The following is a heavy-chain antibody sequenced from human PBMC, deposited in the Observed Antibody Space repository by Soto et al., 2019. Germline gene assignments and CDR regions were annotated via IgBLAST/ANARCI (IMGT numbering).Heavy chain of an antibody. Sequence: ASVKVFCKASGYTFTSYGISWVRQAPGQGLEWMGWISAYNGNTNYAQKLQGRVTMTTDTSTSTAYMELRSLRSDDTAVYYCARMGGVRGDYYYYMDVWGKGTTVTVSS. D-gene: IGHD3-10*01. CDR2: ISAYNGNT. CDR3: ARMGGVRGDYYYYMDV. V-gene: IGHV1-18*01. J-gene: IGHJ6*03. CDR1: GYTFTSYG.